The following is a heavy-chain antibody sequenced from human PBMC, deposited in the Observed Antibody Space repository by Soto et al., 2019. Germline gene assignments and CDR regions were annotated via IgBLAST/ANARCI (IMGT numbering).Heavy chain of an antibody. CDR1: GGSISSSNYF. V-gene: IGHV4-39*01. J-gene: IGHJ3*01. D-gene: IGHD3-16*01. Sequence: QLQLQESGPGLVKPSETLSLTCTVSGGSISSSNYFWGWIRQPPGKGLEWIGSISYSGTTSYNSSLRSRLTMSVDPSKNQFSLRLSSVTAADTAVYYCASPTLGAFDFWGRGTMVTVSS. CDR3: ASPTLGAFDF. CDR2: ISYSGTT.